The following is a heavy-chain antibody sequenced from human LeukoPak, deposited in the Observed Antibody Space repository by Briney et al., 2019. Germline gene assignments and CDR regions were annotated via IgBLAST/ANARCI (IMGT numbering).Heavy chain of an antibody. J-gene: IGHJ4*02. V-gene: IGHV5-51*01. D-gene: IGHD3-22*01. CDR3: ATHDSRGYYYRD. Sequence: GESLKISCKASGYRFTNYWLGWVRQMPGKGLEWMGIVYPGDSDTRYSPSFQGQVTISADKSITTAYLQWSSLKASDTAMYYCATHDSRGYYYRDWGQGALVTVSS. CDR2: VYPGDSDT. CDR1: GYRFTNYW.